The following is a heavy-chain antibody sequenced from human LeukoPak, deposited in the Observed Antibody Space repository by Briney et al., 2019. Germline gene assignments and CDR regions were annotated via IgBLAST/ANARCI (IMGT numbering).Heavy chain of an antibody. J-gene: IGHJ4*02. D-gene: IGHD1-26*01. Sequence: GGSLRLSCAASGFIFSDYYMNWIRQAPGKGLEWVSYISNSGSTIYYAGSVKGRFTISRDNAKNSLYLQMNSLRAEDTAVYYCARAVGDGSFDYWGQGTLVTVSS. CDR1: GFIFSDYY. V-gene: IGHV3-11*04. CDR2: ISNSGSTI. CDR3: ARAVGDGSFDY.